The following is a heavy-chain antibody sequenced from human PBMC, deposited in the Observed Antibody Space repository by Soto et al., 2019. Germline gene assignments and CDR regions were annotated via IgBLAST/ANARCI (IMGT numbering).Heavy chain of an antibody. D-gene: IGHD6-13*01. J-gene: IGHJ5*02. V-gene: IGHV4-30-4*01. CDR1: GGSISSGDYY. CDR3: ARERPDGSRLDP. Sequence: QVQLQESGPGLVKPSQTLSLTCTVSGGSISSGDYYWSWIRQPPGKGLEWIGYIYYSGSTYYIPSLKSRVTISVDPSKTQFSRKLSSVTAADTAVYYCARERPDGSRLDPWGQGTLVTVSS. CDR2: IYYSGST.